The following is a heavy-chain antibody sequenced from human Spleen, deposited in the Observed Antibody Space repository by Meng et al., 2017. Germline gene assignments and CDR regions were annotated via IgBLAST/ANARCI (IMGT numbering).Heavy chain of an antibody. CDR3: ARAPFRGFAWVGSTIHGSAFDI. CDR2: IYYSGRT. D-gene: IGHD3-16*01. J-gene: IGHJ3*02. V-gene: IGHV4-39*07. Sequence: SETLSLTCTVSGGSISSSSYYWGWIRQPPGKGLEWIGSIYYSGRTFYNASLKSRVTISVDTSKNQFSLRLTSVTATDTALYYCARAPFRGFAWVGSTIHGSAFDIWGRGTMVTVSS. CDR1: GGSISSSSYY.